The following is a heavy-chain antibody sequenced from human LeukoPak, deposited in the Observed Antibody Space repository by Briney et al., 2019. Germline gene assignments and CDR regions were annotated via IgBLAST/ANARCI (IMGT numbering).Heavy chain of an antibody. V-gene: IGHV4-59*08. J-gene: IGHJ4*02. Sequence: SETLSLTCTVSGGSISSYYWSWIRQPPGKGLEWIGYIYYSGSTNYNPSLKSRVTISVDTSKNQFSLKLSSVTAADTAVYYCARHHPTLGYYYFDNWGQGTLVTVSS. CDR1: GGSISSYY. CDR2: IYYSGST. D-gene: IGHD3-22*01. CDR3: ARHHPTLGYYYFDN.